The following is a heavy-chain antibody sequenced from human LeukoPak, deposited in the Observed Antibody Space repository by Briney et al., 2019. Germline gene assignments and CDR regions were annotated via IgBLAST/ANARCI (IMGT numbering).Heavy chain of an antibody. J-gene: IGHJ4*02. D-gene: IGHD3-3*01. CDR2: INWNGGST. Sequence: GGSLRLSCAASGFTFDDYGMSWVRQAPGKGLEWVSGINWNGGSTGYADSVKGRFTISRDNAKNSLYLQMNSLRAEDTALYYCARDHLSLQVLRLLEWLPWDFDYWGQGTLVTVSS. V-gene: IGHV3-20*04. CDR3: ARDHLSLQVLRLLEWLPWDFDY. CDR1: GFTFDDYG.